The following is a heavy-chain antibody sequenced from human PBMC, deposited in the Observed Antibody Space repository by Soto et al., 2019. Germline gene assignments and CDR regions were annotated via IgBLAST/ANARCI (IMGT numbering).Heavy chain of an antibody. V-gene: IGHV1-18*01. Sequence: GASVKVSCKASGYTFTSYGISWVRQASGQGLEWMGWISAYNGNTNYAQKLQGRVTMTTDTSTSTAYMELRSLRSDDTAVYYCARDYYDSSGYSYYFDYWGQGTLVTVSS. J-gene: IGHJ4*02. D-gene: IGHD3-22*01. CDR1: GYTFTSYG. CDR3: ARDYYDSSGYSYYFDY. CDR2: ISAYNGNT.